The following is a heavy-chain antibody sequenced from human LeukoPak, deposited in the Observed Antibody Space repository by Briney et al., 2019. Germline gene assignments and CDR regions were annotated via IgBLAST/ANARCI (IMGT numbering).Heavy chain of an antibody. Sequence: PSQTLSLTCTVSGGSISSGGYYWSWIRQPPGKGLEWIGYIYHSGSTYYNPSLKSRVTISVDRSKNQFSLKLSSVTAADTAVYYCARDRRAYYYMDVWGKGTTVTVSS. CDR1: GGSISSGGYY. V-gene: IGHV4-30-2*01. CDR3: ARDRRAYYYMDV. CDR2: IYHSGST. J-gene: IGHJ6*03.